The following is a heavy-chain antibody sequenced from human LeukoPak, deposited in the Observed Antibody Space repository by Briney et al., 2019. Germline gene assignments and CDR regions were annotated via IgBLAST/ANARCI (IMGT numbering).Heavy chain of an antibody. CDR2: LCGGGAAT. Sequence: GGSLRLSCEASGFTFKNYAMAWVRQAPGKGLEWVSGLCGGGAATFYADSVKGRFTISRDNSNNTLYLRLNSLRAEDTAIYFCAKDRWYDGESGYFDHWGRGTLVTVSS. V-gene: IGHV3-23*01. CDR3: AKDRWYDGESGYFDH. J-gene: IGHJ4*02. D-gene: IGHD3-10*01. CDR1: GFTFKNYA.